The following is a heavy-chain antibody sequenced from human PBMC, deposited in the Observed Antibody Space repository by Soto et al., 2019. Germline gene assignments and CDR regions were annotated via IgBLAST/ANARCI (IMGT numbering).Heavy chain of an antibody. CDR2: IYPGDSET. CDR1: GYTFTNYW. CDR3: ADSILYYGMDV. V-gene: IGHV5-51*01. Sequence: GESLKISFKGSGYTFTNYWIGWVRQMPGKGPEWMGIIYPGDSETKYNPSFQGQVTISADKSITTTYLQWSRLKASDTAIYYCADSILYYGMDVWGQGTTVTVSS. J-gene: IGHJ6*02.